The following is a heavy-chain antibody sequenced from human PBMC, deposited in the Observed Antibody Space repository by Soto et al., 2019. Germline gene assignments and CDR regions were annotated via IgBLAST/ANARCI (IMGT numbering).Heavy chain of an antibody. J-gene: IGHJ4*02. V-gene: IGHV1-69*08. Sequence: SVKVSCKASGATFSSYTIGWGRQAPGQGVGGMGRIIPILGTANYAQKFQGRVTITADKSTSTAYMELSSLRSEDTAVYYCARVGSSSSWHRFDYWGQGTLVTVSS. D-gene: IGHD6-13*01. CDR2: IIPILGTA. CDR1: GATFSSYT. CDR3: ARVGSSSSWHRFDY.